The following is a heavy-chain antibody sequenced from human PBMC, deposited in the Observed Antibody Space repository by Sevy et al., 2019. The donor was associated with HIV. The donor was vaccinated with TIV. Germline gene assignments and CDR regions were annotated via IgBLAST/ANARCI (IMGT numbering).Heavy chain of an antibody. CDR2: IYPGDSDT. D-gene: IGHD1-26*01. Sequence: GGSLRLSCKGSGYSFTSYWIGWVRQMPGKGLEWMGIIYPGDSDTRYSPSFQGQVTISADKSISTAYLQWSSLKASDTAMYYCARLRDSGSYGADAFDIWGQGTMVTVSS. J-gene: IGHJ3*02. CDR1: GYSFTSYW. CDR3: ARLRDSGSYGADAFDI. V-gene: IGHV5-51*01.